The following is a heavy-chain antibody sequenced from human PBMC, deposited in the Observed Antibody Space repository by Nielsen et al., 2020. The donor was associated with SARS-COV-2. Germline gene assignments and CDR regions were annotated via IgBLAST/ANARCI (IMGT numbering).Heavy chain of an antibody. CDR2: ISYDGSNK. CDR3: ARERYCSSTSCYRWYFDL. D-gene: IGHD2-2*01. J-gene: IGHJ2*01. CDR1: GFTFSSYA. V-gene: IGHV3-30-3*01. Sequence: GGSLRLSCAASGFTFSSYAMHWVRQAPGKGLEWVAVISYDGSNKYYADSVKGRFTISRDNSKNTLYLQMNSLRAEDTAVYYCARERYCSSTSCYRWYFDLWGRGTLVTVSS.